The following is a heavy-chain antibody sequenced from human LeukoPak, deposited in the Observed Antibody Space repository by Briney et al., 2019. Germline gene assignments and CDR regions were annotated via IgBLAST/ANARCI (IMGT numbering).Heavy chain of an antibody. CDR1: GFTFDDYA. CDR3: AKGKDYYCPIDY. D-gene: IGHD3-10*01. J-gene: IGHJ4*02. Sequence: GGSLRLSCAASGFTFDDYAMQWVRQAPGKGLEWVSGISWNSGSIGYADSVKGRFTISRDNAKNSLYLQMNSLRAEDTALYYCAKGKDYYCPIDYWGQGTLVTVSS. CDR2: ISWNSGSI. V-gene: IGHV3-9*01.